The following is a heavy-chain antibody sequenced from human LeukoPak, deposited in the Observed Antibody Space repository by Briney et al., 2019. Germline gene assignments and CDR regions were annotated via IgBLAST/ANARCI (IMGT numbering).Heavy chain of an antibody. CDR1: GYSFTSYC. D-gene: IGHD3/OR15-3a*01. J-gene: IGHJ3*01. Sequence: GESLKISCKVSGYSFTSYCIGWVRQMPGKGLEWMGIIYPGDSGPTYSPSFQGQVTISVDKSINTAYLQWSSLQASDTAMYYWGMSGDRVPLQDDFFNVWGKGTMVTVST. CDR3: GMSGDRVPLQDDFFNV. CDR2: IYPGDSGP. V-gene: IGHV5-51*01.